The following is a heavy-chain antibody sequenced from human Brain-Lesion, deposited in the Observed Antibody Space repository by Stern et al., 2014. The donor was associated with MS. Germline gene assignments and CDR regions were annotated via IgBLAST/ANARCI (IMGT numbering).Heavy chain of an antibody. CDR3: AKDRQWLTYFFDY. Sequence: VQLVESGGGVVQPGRPLSLSCAASGFTFSSFGMPWVRPAPGKGLEGVAVISYDGSNKYYADSVKGRFTISRDNSKNTLYMQMNSLRAEDTAVYYCAKDRQWLTYFFDYWGQGSLVTVSS. V-gene: IGHV3-30*18. J-gene: IGHJ4*02. CDR2: ISYDGSNK. D-gene: IGHD3-22*01. CDR1: GFTFSSFG.